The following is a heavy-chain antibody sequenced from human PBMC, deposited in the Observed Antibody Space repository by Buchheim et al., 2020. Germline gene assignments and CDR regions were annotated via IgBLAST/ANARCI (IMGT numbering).Heavy chain of an antibody. CDR1: GFTFSSYE. J-gene: IGHJ4*02. CDR2: IRSSGSTT. D-gene: IGHD2-2*01. Sequence: EVQLVESGGGLVQPGGSLRLSCAASGFTFSSYEMNWVRQAPGKGLEWVSYIRSSGSTTYYADSVKGRFTISRDNAKNSLYLQMNSPRAEDTAFYYCAREYCSSTSCSYFDYWGQGTL. V-gene: IGHV3-48*03. CDR3: AREYCSSTSCSYFDY.